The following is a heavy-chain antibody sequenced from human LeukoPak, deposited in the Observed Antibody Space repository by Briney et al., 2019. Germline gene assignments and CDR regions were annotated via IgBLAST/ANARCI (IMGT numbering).Heavy chain of an antibody. CDR3: TRTCGYSYGYVDY. D-gene: IGHD5-18*01. CDR2: IRSKAYGGTT. CDR1: GFTFGDYA. Sequence: GGSLRLSCTASGFTFGDYAMSWVRQAPGKGLEWVGFIRSKAYGGTTEYAASVKGRFTISRDDSKSIAYLQMNSLKTEDTAVYYCTRTCGYSYGYVDYWGQGTLVTVST. V-gene: IGHV3-49*04. J-gene: IGHJ4*02.